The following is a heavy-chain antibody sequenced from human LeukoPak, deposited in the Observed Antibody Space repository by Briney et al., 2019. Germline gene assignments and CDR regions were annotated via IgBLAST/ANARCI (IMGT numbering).Heavy chain of an antibody. CDR1: GYTFTSYG. V-gene: IGHV1-18*01. D-gene: IGHD1-26*01. CDR2: ISAYNGNT. Sequence: ASVKVSCKASGYTFTSYGISWVRQAPGQGLEWMGWISAYNGNTNYAQKLQGRVTMTTDTSTSTAYMELRSLRSDDTAVYYCARGGYEWELFGGWGSQDDAFDIWGQGTMVTVSS. CDR3: ARGGYEWELFGGWGSQDDAFDI. J-gene: IGHJ3*02.